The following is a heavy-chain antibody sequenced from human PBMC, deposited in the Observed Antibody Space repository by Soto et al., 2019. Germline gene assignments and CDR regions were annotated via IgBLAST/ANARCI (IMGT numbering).Heavy chain of an antibody. CDR2: MNHSGST. V-gene: IGHV4-34*01. CDR3: ARRLGYGCYDY. D-gene: IGHD2-15*01. J-gene: IGHJ4*02. Sequence: SETLSLTCAVYGGSFSGYYWSWIRQPPGKGLEWIGEMNHSGSTNYNPSLKSRVTISVDTSKNQFSLKLSSVTAADTAVYYCARRLGYGCYDYWGQGTLVTVSS. CDR1: GGSFSGYY.